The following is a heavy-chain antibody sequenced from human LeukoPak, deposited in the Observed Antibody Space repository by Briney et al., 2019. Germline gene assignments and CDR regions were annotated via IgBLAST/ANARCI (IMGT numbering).Heavy chain of an antibody. V-gene: IGHV3-23*01. Sequence: GGSLRLSCAASGFTFSSYAMSWVRQAPGKGLEWVSAISGSGGSTYYADSVKGRFTISRDNSKHTLYLQMNSLRAEDTAVYYCAKDLGYSYGYALIYFAYWGQGSLVTVSS. J-gene: IGHJ4*02. D-gene: IGHD5-18*01. CDR2: ISGSGGST. CDR1: GFTFSSYA. CDR3: AKDLGYSYGYALIYFAY.